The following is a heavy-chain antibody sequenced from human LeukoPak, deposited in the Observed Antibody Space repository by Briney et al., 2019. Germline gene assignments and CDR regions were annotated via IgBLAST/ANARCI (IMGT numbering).Heavy chain of an antibody. CDR2: ISYDGSNK. Sequence: GGSLRLSCAASGFTFSSYAMHWVRQAPGKGLEWVAVISYDGSNKYYADSVKGRFTISRDNSKNTLYLQMNSLRAEDTAVYYCARDGMRYCSGGSCYLLNRGQGTLVTVSS. D-gene: IGHD2-15*01. J-gene: IGHJ4*02. CDR1: GFTFSSYA. V-gene: IGHV3-30-3*01. CDR3: ARDGMRYCSGGSCYLLN.